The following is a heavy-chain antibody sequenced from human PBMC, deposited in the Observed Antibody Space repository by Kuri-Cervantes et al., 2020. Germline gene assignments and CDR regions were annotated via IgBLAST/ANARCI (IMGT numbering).Heavy chain of an antibody. CDR1: GFTLSRNW. V-gene: IGHV3-21*01. J-gene: IGHJ3*02. CDR2: ISGSGGST. D-gene: IGHD3-22*01. Sequence: GESLKISCLASGFTLSRNWMHWVRQAPGKGLEWVSAISGSGGSTYYADSVKGRFTISRDNAKNSLYLQMNSLRAEDTAVYYCARDYYDSSGGAFDIWGQGTMVTVSS. CDR3: ARDYYDSSGGAFDI.